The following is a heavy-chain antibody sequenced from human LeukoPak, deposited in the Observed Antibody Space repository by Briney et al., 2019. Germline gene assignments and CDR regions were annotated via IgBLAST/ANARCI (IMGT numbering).Heavy chain of an antibody. Sequence: ASVKVSCKASGYTFTSYGINWVRQAPGQGLEWMGWISAYNGNTNYAQKLQGRVTMTTDTSTSTAYMELRSLRSDDTAVYYCARDSRPYGSGSYPCGYWGQGTLVTVSS. V-gene: IGHV1-18*01. CDR3: ARDSRPYGSGSYPCGY. CDR2: ISAYNGNT. D-gene: IGHD3-10*01. CDR1: GYTFTSYG. J-gene: IGHJ4*02.